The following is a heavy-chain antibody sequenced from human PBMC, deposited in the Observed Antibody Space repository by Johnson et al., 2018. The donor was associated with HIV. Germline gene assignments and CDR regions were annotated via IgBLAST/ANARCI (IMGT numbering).Heavy chain of an antibody. D-gene: IGHD1-26*01. Sequence: QVQLVESGGGVVRPGRSLRLSCAASGFIFSSYGMHWVRQAPGKGLEWVAVIWYDGSTKYYADSVKGRFTISRDNSENTLYLQMNSLRAEDTAVFFCARDWSWRGSLKGGGAFDIWGQGTLVTVSA. V-gene: IGHV3-30*19. CDR3: ARDWSWRGSLKGGGAFDI. CDR1: GFIFSSYG. J-gene: IGHJ3*02. CDR2: IWYDGSTK.